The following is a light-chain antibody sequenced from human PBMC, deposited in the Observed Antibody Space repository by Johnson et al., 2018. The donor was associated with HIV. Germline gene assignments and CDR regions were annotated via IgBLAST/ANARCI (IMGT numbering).Light chain of an antibody. Sequence: QSVLTQPPSVSAAPGHKVTISCSGSSSNIGNNYVSWYQQLPGTAPKLLIYDNNKRPSGIPDRFSGSKSGTSATLGITGLQTGDEADYYCGAWDSSMSAHVFGTGTNVIVL. CDR2: DNN. J-gene: IGLJ1*01. CDR1: SSNIGNNY. CDR3: GAWDSSMSAHV. V-gene: IGLV1-51*01.